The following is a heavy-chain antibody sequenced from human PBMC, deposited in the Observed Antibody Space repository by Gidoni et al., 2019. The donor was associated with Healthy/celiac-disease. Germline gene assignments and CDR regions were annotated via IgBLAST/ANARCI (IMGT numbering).Heavy chain of an antibody. CDR2: IYYSGST. CDR3: ARDRTGTTPDI. Sequence: QVQLQESGPGLVKPSETLSRTCTVSGGAISSYYWSWIRQPPGKGLEWIGYIYYSGSTNYNPSLKSRVTISVDTSKNQFSLKLSSVTAADTAVYYCARDRTGTTPDIWGQGTMVTVSS. D-gene: IGHD1-1*01. V-gene: IGHV4-59*01. J-gene: IGHJ3*02. CDR1: GGAISSYY.